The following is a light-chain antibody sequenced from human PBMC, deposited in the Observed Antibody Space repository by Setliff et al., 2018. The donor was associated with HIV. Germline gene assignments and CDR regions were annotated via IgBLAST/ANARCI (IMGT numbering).Light chain of an antibody. CDR3: SSYTSTNTWV. Sequence: QSVLAQPPSVYGSPRQSLTISCPGTSSDVGSYNRVSWYQQSPGTAPKLMIYEVNYRPSGVPDRFSGPKSGNTASLTIPGLQAEDEASYYCSSYTSTNTWVFGTGTKVTGL. J-gene: IGLJ1*01. CDR1: SSDVGSYNR. V-gene: IGLV2-18*02. CDR2: EVN.